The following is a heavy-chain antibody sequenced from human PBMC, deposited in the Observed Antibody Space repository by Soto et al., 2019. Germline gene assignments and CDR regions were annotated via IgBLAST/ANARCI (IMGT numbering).Heavy chain of an antibody. D-gene: IGHD3-22*01. CDR2: ISYDGSNK. CDR1: GFTFSSYG. J-gene: IGHJ4*02. V-gene: IGHV3-30*18. Sequence: GGSLRLSCAASGFTFSSYGMHWVRQAPGKGLEWVAVISYDGSNKYYADSVKGRFTISRDNSKNTLYLQMNSLRAEDTAVYYCAKDYYDSRVPGYWGQGTLVTVSS. CDR3: AKDYYDSRVPGY.